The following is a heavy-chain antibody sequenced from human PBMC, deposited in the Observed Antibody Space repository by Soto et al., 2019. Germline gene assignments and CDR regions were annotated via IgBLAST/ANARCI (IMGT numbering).Heavy chain of an antibody. CDR1: GGTFSSYA. J-gene: IGHJ6*02. V-gene: IGHV1-69*13. Sequence: ASVKVSCKASGGTFSSYAISWVRQAPGQGLEWMGGIIPIFGTANYAQKFQGRVTITADESTSTAYMELSSLRSEDTAVYYCARAGGYCSSTSCYYYYYYGMDVWGQGTTVTVYS. D-gene: IGHD2-2*01. CDR2: IIPIFGTA. CDR3: ARAGGYCSSTSCYYYYYYGMDV.